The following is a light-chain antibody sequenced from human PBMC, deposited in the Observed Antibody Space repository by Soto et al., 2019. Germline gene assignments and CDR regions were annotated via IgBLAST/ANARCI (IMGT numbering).Light chain of an antibody. CDR1: STDVGGYNY. CDR3: GSYTSTDTPFV. CDR2: EVS. V-gene: IGLV2-14*01. Sequence: QSVLAQPSSVSGSPGQSITISCTGTSTDVGGYNYVSWYQHHPGEGPKLIIYEVSNRPSGVSDRFSGSKSGNKASLIISNLEAEDESDYYCGSYTSTDTPFVFGTGTKVTVL. J-gene: IGLJ1*01.